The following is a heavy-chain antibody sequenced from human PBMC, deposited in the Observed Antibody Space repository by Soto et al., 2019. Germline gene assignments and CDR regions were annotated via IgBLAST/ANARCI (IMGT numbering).Heavy chain of an antibody. Sequence: EVQLLESGGGLVQPGGSLRLSCAASGFTFSSYAMSWVRQAPGKGLEWVSAISGSGGSTYYADSVKGRFTISRDNSKNTLYLQMNSLRAEDXAVYYCAXDQGDYGDLYDAFDIWGQGTMVTVSS. D-gene: IGHD4-17*01. CDR3: AXDQGDYGDLYDAFDI. V-gene: IGHV3-23*01. CDR1: GFTFSSYA. J-gene: IGHJ3*02. CDR2: ISGSGGST.